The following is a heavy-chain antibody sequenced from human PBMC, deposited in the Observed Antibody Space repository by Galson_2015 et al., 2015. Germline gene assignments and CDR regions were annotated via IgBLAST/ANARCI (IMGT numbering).Heavy chain of an antibody. CDR3: ARSRGVATIWTNFDY. J-gene: IGHJ4*02. Sequence: SLRLSCAASGFTFSSYAMHWVRQAPGKGLEWVAVISYDGSNKYYADSVKGRFTISRDNSKNTLYLQMNSLRAEDTAVYYCARSRGVATIWTNFDYWGQGTLVTVSS. CDR2: ISYDGSNK. D-gene: IGHD5-12*01. CDR1: GFTFSSYA. V-gene: IGHV3-30-3*01.